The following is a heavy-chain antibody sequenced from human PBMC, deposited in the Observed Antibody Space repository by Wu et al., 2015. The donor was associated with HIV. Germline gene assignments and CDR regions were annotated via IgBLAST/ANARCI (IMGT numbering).Heavy chain of an antibody. Sequence: QVQLVQSGAEVKKPGASVKVSCGTSGYTSTNYYIHWLRQAPGQGLEWMAWINPSGGSTIYSENFEGRVTVTRDTSMKTVYMELDSLTSGDTAVYYCARDATPVTTEFDYWGQGTLITVSS. CDR1: GYTSTNYY. J-gene: IGHJ4*02. D-gene: IGHD4-11*01. CDR3: ARDATPVTTEFDY. V-gene: IGHV1-2*02. CDR2: INPSGGST.